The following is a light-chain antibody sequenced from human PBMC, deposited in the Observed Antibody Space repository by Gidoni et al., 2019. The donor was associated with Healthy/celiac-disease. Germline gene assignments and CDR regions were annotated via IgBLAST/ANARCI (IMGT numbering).Light chain of an antibody. Sequence: DIQMTQSPSSLSASVGDRVTITCQASQDIINYLNWYQQKPGKTPKLLIYDASNLETGVPSRFSGSGSGTDFTFTISSLQPEDIATYYCQQYDNLPAFGQGTKLEIK. CDR2: DAS. CDR3: QQYDNLPA. J-gene: IGKJ2*01. V-gene: IGKV1-33*01. CDR1: QDIINY.